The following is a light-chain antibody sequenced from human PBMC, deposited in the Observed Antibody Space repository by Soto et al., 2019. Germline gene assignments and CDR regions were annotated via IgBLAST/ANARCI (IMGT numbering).Light chain of an antibody. V-gene: IGLV4-60*02. CDR2: LEGSGSY. Sequence: QPVLTQSSSASASLGSSVKLTCTLSSGHSSYIIAWHHQQPGKAPRYLMKLEGSGSYNKGSGVPDRFSGSSSGADRYLTISNLQFEDEANYYCETWDSNPRVFGGGTKLTVL. J-gene: IGLJ2*01. CDR1: SGHSSYI. CDR3: ETWDSNPRV.